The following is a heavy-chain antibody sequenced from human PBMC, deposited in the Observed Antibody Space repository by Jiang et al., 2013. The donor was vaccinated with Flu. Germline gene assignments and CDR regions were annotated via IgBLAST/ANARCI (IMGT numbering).Heavy chain of an antibody. CDR1: GDSVSSNSAA. J-gene: IGHJ4*02. CDR3: ARFLESSGWTNYFDY. CDR2: TYYRSKWYN. V-gene: IGHV6-1*01. Sequence: TSQTLSLTCAISGDSVSSNSAAWNWIRQSPSRGLEWLGRTYYRSKWYNDYAVSVKSRITINPDTFKNQFSLQLNSVTPEDTAVYYCARFLESSGWTNYFDYWGQGTLVTVSS. D-gene: IGHD6-19*01.